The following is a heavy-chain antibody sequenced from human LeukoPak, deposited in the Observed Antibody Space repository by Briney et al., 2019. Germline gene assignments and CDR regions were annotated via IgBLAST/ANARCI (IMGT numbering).Heavy chain of an antibody. Sequence: PGESLKISCQVSGYSFTNYWIGWVRQMPGKGLEWMGSIDPGDSDTRYSPSFQGQVTISADKSISTAYLQWSSLKASDTAMYYCARLYYNFWSAFDYWGQGTLVTVSS. D-gene: IGHD3-3*01. CDR1: GYSFTNYW. CDR3: ARLYYNFWSAFDY. J-gene: IGHJ4*02. V-gene: IGHV5-51*01. CDR2: IDPGDSDT.